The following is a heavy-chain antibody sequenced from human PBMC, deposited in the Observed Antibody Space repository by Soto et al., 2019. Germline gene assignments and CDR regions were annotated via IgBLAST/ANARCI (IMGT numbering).Heavy chain of an antibody. J-gene: IGHJ6*02. D-gene: IGHD1-26*01. V-gene: IGHV5-51*01. Sequence: LKISCAASGYNFSSHWIDWWRQMPGGALELMGIIYPGDSDTRYSPSFQGQVTITADRSINTAYLQWNSLKASDTGTYYCARAMWELIILYSYGLDVWGQGTTVTVSS. CDR1: GYNFSSHW. CDR2: IYPGDSDT. CDR3: ARAMWELIILYSYGLDV.